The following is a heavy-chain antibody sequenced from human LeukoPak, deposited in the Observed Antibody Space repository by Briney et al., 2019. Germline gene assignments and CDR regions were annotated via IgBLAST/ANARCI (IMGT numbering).Heavy chain of an antibody. D-gene: IGHD3-10*01. CDR2: ITSSSSHI. V-gene: IGHV3-21*04. J-gene: IGHJ4*02. CDR1: GFTFSHYT. CDR3: ASGHGSGSYYHDY. Sequence: GGSLRLSCAACGFTFSHYTIGWVRQAPGKGLERVASITSSSSHIYYADSVKGRFTISRDNAKNEVYLQMNSLRGEDTAVYYCASGHGSGSYYHDYWGQGTLVTVSS.